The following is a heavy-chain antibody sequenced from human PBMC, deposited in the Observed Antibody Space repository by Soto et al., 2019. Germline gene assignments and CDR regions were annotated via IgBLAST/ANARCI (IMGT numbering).Heavy chain of an antibody. V-gene: IGHV5-51*01. Sequence: GASLKISCKGSGYSFTNYWIGGVRQMPGKGLEWMGIIYPGDSDIRFSPSFQGQVTISADKSINTAYLQWSSLMASDTAMYYCARTSHYDSSGYYDAFDVLGQGTMVTVSS. CDR1: GYSFTNYW. CDR2: IYPGDSDI. J-gene: IGHJ3*01. D-gene: IGHD3-22*01. CDR3: ARTSHYDSSGYYDAFDV.